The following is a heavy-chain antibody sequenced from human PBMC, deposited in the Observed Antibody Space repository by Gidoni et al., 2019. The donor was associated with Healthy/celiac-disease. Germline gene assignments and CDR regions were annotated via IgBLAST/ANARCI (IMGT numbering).Heavy chain of an antibody. CDR2: IKQDGSEK. Sequence: EVQLVESGGGLVQPGGALRLSCAASGFTFSSYWMSWVRQAPGKGLEWVANIKQDGSEKYYVDSVKGRFTISRDNAKNSLYLQMNSLRAEDTAVYYCARDHSGSHDAFDIWGQGTMVTVSS. V-gene: IGHV3-7*01. CDR1: GFTFSSYW. J-gene: IGHJ3*02. D-gene: IGHD1-26*01. CDR3: ARDHSGSHDAFDI.